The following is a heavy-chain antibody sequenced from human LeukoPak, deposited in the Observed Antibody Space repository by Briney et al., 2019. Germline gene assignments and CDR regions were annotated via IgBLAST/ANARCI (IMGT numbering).Heavy chain of an antibody. V-gene: IGHV4-39*01. CDR3: ARVAAAPERRLYYYYYMDV. CDR2: IYYSGTT. CDR1: GDSIISSSYY. J-gene: IGHJ6*03. Sequence: SETLSLTCTVSGDSIISSSYYWGWIRQPPGKGLEWIGSIYYSGTTHYNPSLKSRVTISVDTSKIQFSLRLTSVTAADTAVYYCARVAAAPERRLYYYYYMDVWGKGTTVTVSS. D-gene: IGHD6-13*01.